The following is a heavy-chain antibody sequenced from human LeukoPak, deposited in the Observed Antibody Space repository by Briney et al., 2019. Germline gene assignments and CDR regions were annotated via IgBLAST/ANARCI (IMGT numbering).Heavy chain of an antibody. CDR3: ARDYYDSSGYSD. V-gene: IGHV1-69*05. CDR1: GGTFSSCA. D-gene: IGHD3-22*01. Sequence: GASVKVSCKASGGTFSSCAISWVRQAPGQGLEWMGRIIPIFGTANYAQKFQGRVTITTDESTSTAYMELSSLRSEDTAVYYCARDYYDSSGYSDWGQGTLVTVSS. J-gene: IGHJ4*02. CDR2: IIPIFGTA.